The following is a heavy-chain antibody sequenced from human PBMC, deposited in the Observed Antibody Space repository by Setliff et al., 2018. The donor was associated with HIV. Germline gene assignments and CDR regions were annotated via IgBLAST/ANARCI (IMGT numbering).Heavy chain of an antibody. V-gene: IGHV4-61*02. D-gene: IGHD6-19*01. J-gene: IGHJ6*02. Sequence: SETLSLTCNVSGGSISSGPYFWSWIRQSAGKGLEWIGRIYHSGSTYYNPSLKCRVTISVDTSKNQFSLKLSSVTAADTAVYYCARRPAGAVAGGYGMDVWGQGTTVTVSS. CDR3: ARRPAGAVAGGYGMDV. CDR1: GGSISSGPYF. CDR2: IYHSGST.